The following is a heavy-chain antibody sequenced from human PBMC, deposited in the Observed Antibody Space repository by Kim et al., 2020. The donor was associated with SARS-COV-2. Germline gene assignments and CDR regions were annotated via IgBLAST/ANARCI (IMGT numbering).Heavy chain of an antibody. Sequence: GGSLRLSCAASGFTVSSNYMSWVRQAPGKGLEWVSVIYSGGSTFYADSVKGRVTISRDNSKNTLYLQMNSLRAEDTAVYYCARDLWGGGRFDYWGQGTLVTVSS. J-gene: IGHJ4*02. CDR2: IYSGGST. CDR1: GFTVSSNY. CDR3: ARDLWGGGRFDY. D-gene: IGHD3-16*01. V-gene: IGHV3-53*01.